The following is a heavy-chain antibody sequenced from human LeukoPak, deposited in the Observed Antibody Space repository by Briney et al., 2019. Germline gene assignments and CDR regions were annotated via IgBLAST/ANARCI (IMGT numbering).Heavy chain of an antibody. V-gene: IGHV3-23*01. CDR1: GFTFSSYA. CDR2: ISGSGGST. D-gene: IGHD3-9*01. J-gene: IGHJ4*02. CDR3: ARGPRLRYFDWLFDY. Sequence: PGGSLRLSCAASGFTFSSYAMSWVRQAPGKGLEWVSAISGSGGSTYYADSVKGRFTISRDNSKNTLYLQMNSLRAEDTAVYYCARGPRLRYFDWLFDYWGQGTLVTVSS.